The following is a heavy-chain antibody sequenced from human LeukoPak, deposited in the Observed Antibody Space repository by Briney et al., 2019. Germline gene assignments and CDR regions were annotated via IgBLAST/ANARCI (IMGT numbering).Heavy chain of an antibody. D-gene: IGHD2-21*01. CDR3: AKDSSLPPNHISYFDY. CDR1: GFTFDDYA. J-gene: IGHJ4*02. Sequence: GGSLRLSCAASGFTFDDYAMRWVRQAPGKGLEWVSGISWNSGSIGYADSVKGRFTISRDNSKNSLYLQMNSLRAEDTALYYCAKDSSLPPNHISYFDYWGQGTLVTVSS. CDR2: ISWNSGSI. V-gene: IGHV3-9*01.